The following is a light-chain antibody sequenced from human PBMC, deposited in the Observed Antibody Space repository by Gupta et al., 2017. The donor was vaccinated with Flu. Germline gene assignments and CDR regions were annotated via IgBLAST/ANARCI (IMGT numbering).Light chain of an antibody. V-gene: IGKV2-28*01. CDR3: MQALPTPYT. J-gene: IGKJ2*01. CDR2: LGF. Sequence: GQSPRLLLYLGFNRASGVSDRFSASGSGTDFTLNISGVEAEDVGIYYCMQALPTPYTFGQGPKLEL.